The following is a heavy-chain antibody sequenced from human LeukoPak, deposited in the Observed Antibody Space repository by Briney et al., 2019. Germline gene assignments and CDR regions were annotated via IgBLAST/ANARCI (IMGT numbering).Heavy chain of an antibody. D-gene: IGHD5-12*01. CDR1: GFTFNRYW. Sequence: GGSLRLSCAASGFTFNRYWISWVRQAPGKELQWVANIKQDGSAKYYVDSVKGRFTISRDNAKNSLYLQMNSLRAEDTTVYYCARVEASGYDYGAFDYWGQGTLVTVSS. J-gene: IGHJ4*02. CDR3: ARVEASGYDYGAFDY. CDR2: IKQDGSAK. V-gene: IGHV3-7*01.